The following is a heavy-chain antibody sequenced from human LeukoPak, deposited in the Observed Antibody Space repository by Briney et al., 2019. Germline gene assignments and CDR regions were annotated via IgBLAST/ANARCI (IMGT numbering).Heavy chain of an antibody. CDR1: GGSISSGDYY. Sequence: SETLSLTCTVSGGSISSGDYYWSRIRQPPGKGLEWIGYIYYSGSTYYNPSLKSRVTISVDTSKNQFSLKLSSVTAADTAVYYCARARGYNWNYSFDYWGQGTLVTVSS. V-gene: IGHV4-30-4*08. J-gene: IGHJ4*02. CDR3: ARARGYNWNYSFDY. CDR2: IYYSGST. D-gene: IGHD1-7*01.